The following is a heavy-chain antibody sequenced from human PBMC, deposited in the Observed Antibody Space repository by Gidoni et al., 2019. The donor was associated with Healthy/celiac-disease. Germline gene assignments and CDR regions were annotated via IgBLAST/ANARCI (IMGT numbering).Heavy chain of an antibody. CDR3: ARLREDIVVVPAAPVFRWFDP. CDR1: GYSFTSYW. Sequence: EVQLVQSGAEVKKPGESLKISCTGSGYSFTSYWIGWVRQMHGKGLEWMGIIYPGDSDTRYSPSVQGQVTSSADKSISTAYLKWSSLKASDTAMYYCARLREDIVVVPAAPVFRWFDPWGQGTLVTVSS. J-gene: IGHJ5*02. V-gene: IGHV5-51*01. D-gene: IGHD2-2*01. CDR2: IYPGDSDT.